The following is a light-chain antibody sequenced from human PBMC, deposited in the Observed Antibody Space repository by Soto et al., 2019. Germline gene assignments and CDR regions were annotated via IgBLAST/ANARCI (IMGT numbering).Light chain of an antibody. CDR1: SSDVGGYNY. CDR3: CSYAGSYTYNYV. Sequence: SALTQPRSVSGSPGQSVTISCTGTSSDVGGYNYVSWYQQHPGKAPKLKIFDVSKWPSGVPDRFSGSKSGNTSSLTISWLQAEDEADYYCCSYAGSYTYNYVFGTGTKVTVL. J-gene: IGLJ1*01. CDR2: DVS. V-gene: IGLV2-11*01.